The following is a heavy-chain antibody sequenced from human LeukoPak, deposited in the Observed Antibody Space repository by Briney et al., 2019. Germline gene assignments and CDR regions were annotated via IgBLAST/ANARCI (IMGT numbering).Heavy chain of an antibody. V-gene: IGHV1-2*02. CDR1: GYTFTGYY. CDR3: ARVGAWQWLVAGDFYYMDV. Sequence: GASVKVSCKASGYTFTGYYMHWVRQAPGQGLEWMGWINPNSGGTNYAQKFQGRVTMTRDTSISTAYMELSRLRSDDTAVYYCARVGAWQWLVAGDFYYMDVWGKGTTVTVSS. D-gene: IGHD6-19*01. CDR2: INPNSGGT. J-gene: IGHJ6*03.